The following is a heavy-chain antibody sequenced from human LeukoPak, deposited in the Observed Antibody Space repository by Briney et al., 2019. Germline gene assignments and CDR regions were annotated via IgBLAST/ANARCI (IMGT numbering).Heavy chain of an antibody. D-gene: IGHD5-18*01. V-gene: IGHV1-18*01. Sequence: ASVKVSCKASGYTFTSYGISWVRQAPGQGLEWMGWISAYNGNTNYAQKLQGRVTMTTDTSTSTAYMELRSLRSDDTAVYYCARLRRRGCSYGTLIDYWGQGTLVTVSS. CDR2: ISAYNGNT. CDR3: ARLRRRGCSYGTLIDY. CDR1: GYTFTSYG. J-gene: IGHJ4*02.